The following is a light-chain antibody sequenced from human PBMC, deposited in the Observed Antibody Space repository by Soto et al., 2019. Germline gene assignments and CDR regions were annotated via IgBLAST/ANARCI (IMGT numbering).Light chain of an antibody. CDR3: QSYDSSLSARA. Sequence: VPDRFSGSKSGTSASLAITGLQAEDEADYYCQSYDSSLSARAFGGGTKLTVL. J-gene: IGLJ3*02. V-gene: IGLV1-40*01.